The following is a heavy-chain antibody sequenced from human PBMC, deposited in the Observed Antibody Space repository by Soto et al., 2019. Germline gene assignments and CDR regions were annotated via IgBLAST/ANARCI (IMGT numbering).Heavy chain of an antibody. V-gene: IGHV4-30-4*01. Sequence: QVQLQESGPGLVKPSQTLSLMCTVSGVTINGSDYHWSWIRQSPGKGLERIGYIFPRGATHYNSDLGSRITMSVETSKSQFTMRLTTVTDADTAVYFCARGSAAKRYFDLLGRGTIVTVSS. CDR1: GVTINGSDYH. D-gene: IGHD5-18*01. CDR2: IFPRGAT. CDR3: ARGSAAKRYFDL. J-gene: IGHJ2*01.